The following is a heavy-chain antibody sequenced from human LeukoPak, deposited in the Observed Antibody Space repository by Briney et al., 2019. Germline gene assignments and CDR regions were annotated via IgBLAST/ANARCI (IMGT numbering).Heavy chain of an antibody. D-gene: IGHD3-22*01. CDR2: ISYDGSNK. CDR3: VRSAFHAGSGNYYDY. Sequence: GGSLRLSCAASGFTFSSYAMHWVRQAPGKGLEWVAVISYDGSNKYYADSVKGRFTISRDNSKNTLYLQMNSLRAEDTAVYYCVRSAFHAGSGNYYDYWGQGTLVTVFS. CDR1: GFTFSSYA. V-gene: IGHV3-30-3*01. J-gene: IGHJ4*02.